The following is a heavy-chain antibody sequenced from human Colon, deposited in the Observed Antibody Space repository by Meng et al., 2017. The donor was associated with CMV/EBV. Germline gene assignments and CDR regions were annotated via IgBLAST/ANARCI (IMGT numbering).Heavy chain of an antibody. CDR3: ARTLGHCNSTSCPDAFDV. CDR2: ISDDGTGK. V-gene: IGHV3-30*09. J-gene: IGHJ3*01. CDR1: GFTFRVAV. Sequence: GESLKISCEPSGFTFRVAVMHWVRQAPGKGLEWVAGISDDGTGKYIADSAKGRFAISRDNSKHMLYLQLNRLTTDDTAVYYCARTLGHCNSTSCPDAFDVWGQGTMVTVSS. D-gene: IGHD2-2*01.